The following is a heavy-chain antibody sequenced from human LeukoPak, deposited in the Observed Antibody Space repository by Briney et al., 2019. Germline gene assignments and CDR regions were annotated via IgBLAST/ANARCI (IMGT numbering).Heavy chain of an antibody. D-gene: IGHD3-9*01. Sequence: SETLSLTCAVYGGSFSGYYWSWIRQPPGKGLEWIGEINHSGSTNYNPSLKSRVTISVDTSKNQFSLKLSSVTAADTAVYYCARELIRGYDILTGYDYWGQGTLVTVSS. CDR2: INHSGST. V-gene: IGHV4-34*01. J-gene: IGHJ4*02. CDR3: ARELIRGYDILTGYDY. CDR1: GGSFSGYY.